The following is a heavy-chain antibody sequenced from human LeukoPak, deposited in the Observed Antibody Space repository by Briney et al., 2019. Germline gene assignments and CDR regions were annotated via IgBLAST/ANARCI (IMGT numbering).Heavy chain of an antibody. J-gene: IGHJ4*02. CDR1: GFTFSSYG. CDR2: IRYDGSNK. CDR3: ARGDIVVVPAAYDY. D-gene: IGHD2-2*01. Sequence: GGSLRLSCAASGFTFSSYGMHWVRQAPGKGLEWVAFIRYDGSNKYYADSVKGRFTISRDNSKNTLYLQMNSLRAEDTALYYCARGDIVVVPAAYDYWGQGTLVTVSS. V-gene: IGHV3-30*02.